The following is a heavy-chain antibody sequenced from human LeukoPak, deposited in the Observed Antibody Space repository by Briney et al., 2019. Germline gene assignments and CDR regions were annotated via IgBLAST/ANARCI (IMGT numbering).Heavy chain of an antibody. CDR2: ISGSGGST. V-gene: IGHV3-23*01. J-gene: IGHJ4*02. CDR3: AKPIVLVVXXXGY. Sequence: GGSLRLSCAASGFTFSSYAMSWVRQAPGKGLEWVSVISGSGGSTYYADSVKGRFTISRDNSKNTLFLQMNSLRAEDTAVYYCAKPIVLVVXXXGYWGQGTLVTVSS. CDR1: GFTFSSYA. D-gene: IGHD2-8*01.